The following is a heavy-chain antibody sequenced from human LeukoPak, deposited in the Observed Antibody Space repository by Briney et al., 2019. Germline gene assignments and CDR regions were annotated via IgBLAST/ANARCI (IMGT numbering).Heavy chain of an antibody. D-gene: IGHD4-17*01. J-gene: IGHJ4*02. CDR2: IYYSGST. CDR1: GGSLSSSSYY. V-gene: IGHV4-39*01. CDR3: ARRGDYEFDS. Sequence: PSETPSLTCTVSGGSLSSSSYYWGWIRQPPGKGLEWIGSIYYSGSTYYNPSLESRVTISVDTSKNQFSLKLTSVTAADTAVYYCARRGDYEFDSWGQGTLVTVSS.